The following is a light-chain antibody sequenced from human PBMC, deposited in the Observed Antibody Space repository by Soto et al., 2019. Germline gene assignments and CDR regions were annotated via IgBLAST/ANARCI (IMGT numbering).Light chain of an antibody. CDR2: EVS. CDR1: SSDVGGYNY. CDR3: SSYAGSNYYV. J-gene: IGLJ1*01. V-gene: IGLV2-8*01. Sequence: QSALTQPPSASGSPGQSVTISCTGTSSDVGGYNYVPWYQQHPGKAPKLMIYEVSKRPSGVPDRFSGSKSGNTASLTVSGLQAEDEADYYCSSYAGSNYYVFGTGTKLTVL.